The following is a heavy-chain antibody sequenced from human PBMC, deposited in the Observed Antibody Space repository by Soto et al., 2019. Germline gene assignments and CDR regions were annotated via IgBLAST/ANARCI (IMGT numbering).Heavy chain of an antibody. Sequence: GGSLRLSCEVSGFTFSTYAMSWVRQAPGKGLEWVSAISGSGGSTYYADSVKGRFTISRDNSKNTLYLQMNSLRAEDTAVYYCAKVGSGWYGDYFDYWGQGTLVTVS. CDR1: GFTFSTYA. CDR3: AKVGSGWYGDYFDY. V-gene: IGHV3-23*01. D-gene: IGHD6-19*01. CDR2: ISGSGGST. J-gene: IGHJ4*02.